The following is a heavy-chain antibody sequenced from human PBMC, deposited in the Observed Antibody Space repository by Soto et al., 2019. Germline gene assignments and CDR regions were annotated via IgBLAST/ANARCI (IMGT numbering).Heavy chain of an antibody. D-gene: IGHD3-22*01. CDR3: ARVASSFTMIVVC. V-gene: IGHV4-30-4*01. J-gene: IGHJ4*02. Sequence: QVQLQESGPGLVKPSQTLSLTCTVSGGSISSGDYYWIWIRQPPGKGLEWIGYIYYSGSNYYNPSRKSRVTIAVDTSKNQFSLKLSSVTAADTAVYYCARVASSFTMIVVCWGQGTLGTVA. CDR2: IYYSGSN. CDR1: GGSISSGDYY.